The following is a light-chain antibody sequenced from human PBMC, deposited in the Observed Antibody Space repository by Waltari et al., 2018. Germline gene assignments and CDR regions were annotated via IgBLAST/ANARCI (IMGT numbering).Light chain of an antibody. CDR2: RDS. CDR3: QAWDSSNVV. V-gene: IGLV3-1*01. CDR1: KWGDKY. Sequence: SYELTQPPSVSVSPGQTASITCSGDKWGDKYACWYQQKQGQSPVVVIYRDSKRPSGIPERFSGSNSGNTATLTISGTQAMDEADYYCQAWDSSNVVFGGGTKLTVL. J-gene: IGLJ2*01.